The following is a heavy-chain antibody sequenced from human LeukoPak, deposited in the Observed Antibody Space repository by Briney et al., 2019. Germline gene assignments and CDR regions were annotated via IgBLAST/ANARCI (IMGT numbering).Heavy chain of an antibody. V-gene: IGHV1-2*02. CDR3: ARGHDNPGYNYFDY. Sequence: GASVKVSRKASGYTFTDYYIHWVRQAPGQGLERMGWINPNSGGTNYAQKFQGRVTMTRDTSIATTYMDLSSLISDDTAVYYCARGHDNPGYNYFDYWGQGTLVTVSS. D-gene: IGHD3-9*01. CDR2: INPNSGGT. J-gene: IGHJ4*02. CDR1: GYTFTDYY.